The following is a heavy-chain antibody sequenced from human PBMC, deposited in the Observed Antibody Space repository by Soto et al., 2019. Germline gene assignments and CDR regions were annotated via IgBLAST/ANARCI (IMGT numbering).Heavy chain of an antibody. Sequence: DVQLLESGGHLVQPGGSLRLSCAASGFTFSSYAMSWVRQAPGKGLEWVSSVSAGGDMTYYSDSVKGRLTISRENSNNALFLQMNSLRIEDTALYYCARGDRGGSGAPASYYYSGLDVWGQGATVTVS. CDR3: ARGDRGGSGAPASYYYSGLDV. CDR1: GFTFSSYA. J-gene: IGHJ6*02. V-gene: IGHV3-23*01. CDR2: VSAGGDMT. D-gene: IGHD3-10*01.